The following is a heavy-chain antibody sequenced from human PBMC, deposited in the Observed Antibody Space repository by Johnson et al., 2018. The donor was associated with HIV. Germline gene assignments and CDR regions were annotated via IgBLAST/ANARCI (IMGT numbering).Heavy chain of an antibody. J-gene: IGHJ3*02. D-gene: IGHD6-19*01. CDR2: INWNGGST. Sequence: VQLVESGGGLVQPGGSLRLSCAASGFTFDDYGMSWVRQAPGKGLQWVSGINWNGGSTGYADSVKGRFTNSRDNAKNSLYLQMSSLRAEDTAVYFCAGRVQWLVRAYAFEIWGQGTMVTVSS. V-gene: IGHV3-20*04. CDR3: AGRVQWLVRAYAFEI. CDR1: GFTFDDYG.